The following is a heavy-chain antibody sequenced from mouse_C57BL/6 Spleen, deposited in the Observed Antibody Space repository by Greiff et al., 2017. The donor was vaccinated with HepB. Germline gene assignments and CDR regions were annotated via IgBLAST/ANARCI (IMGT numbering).Heavy chain of an antibody. J-gene: IGHJ1*03. CDR2: INYDGSST. D-gene: IGHD1-1*01. V-gene: IGHV5-16*01. CDR1: GFTFSDYY. CDR3: ARDPYYYGSSYGYFDV. Sequence: EVMLVESEGGLVQPGRSMKLSCTASGFTFSDYYMAWVRQVPEKGLEWVANINYDGSSTYYLDSLKSRFIISRDNAKNILYLQMSSLKSEDTATYYCARDPYYYGSSYGYFDVWGTGTTVTVSS.